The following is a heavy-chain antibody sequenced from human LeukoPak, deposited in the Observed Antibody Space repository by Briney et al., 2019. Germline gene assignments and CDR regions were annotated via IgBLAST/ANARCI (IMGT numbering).Heavy chain of an antibody. CDR2: ISSSSSTI. CDR1: GFTFSIYA. Sequence: GGSLRLSCAASGFTFSIYAMSWVRQAPGKGLEWVSYISSSSSTIYYADSVKGRFTISRDNAKNSLYLQMNSLRAEDTAVYYCARVARGAYCSSTSCYPGLAFDIWGQGTMVTVSS. J-gene: IGHJ3*02. CDR3: ARVARGAYCSSTSCYPGLAFDI. D-gene: IGHD2-2*01. V-gene: IGHV3-48*01.